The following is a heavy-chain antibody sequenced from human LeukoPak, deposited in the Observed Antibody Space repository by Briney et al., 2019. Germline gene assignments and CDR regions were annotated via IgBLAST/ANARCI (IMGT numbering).Heavy chain of an antibody. Sequence: ASVKVSCKASGYTFTSYYMHWVRQAPAQGLEGMGIINPSGGSTSYAQKFQGRVTMTRDTSTSTVYMELRSLRSEDTAGYYCPRDRVVYRSPSDTSGPGTMVTVSP. CDR3: PRDRVVYRSPSDT. CDR2: INPSGGST. J-gene: IGHJ3*02. V-gene: IGHV1-46*03. D-gene: IGHD2-8*02. CDR1: GYTFTSYY.